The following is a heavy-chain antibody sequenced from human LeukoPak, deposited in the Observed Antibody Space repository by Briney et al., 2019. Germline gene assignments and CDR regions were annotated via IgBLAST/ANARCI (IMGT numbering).Heavy chain of an antibody. V-gene: IGHV4-30-4*08. J-gene: IGHJ3*02. CDR3: ASGYDFWSGYYEEIFDI. Sequence: PSETLSLTCTVSGGSISRGDYYWSSIRQPPGKCLEWIGYIHYSGSTYYNPSLKSRVTISVDTSKNQFSMRLSSVTAADTAVYYCASGYDFWSGYYEEIFDIWGQGTMVTVSS. D-gene: IGHD3-3*01. CDR1: GGSISRGDYY. CDR2: IHYSGST.